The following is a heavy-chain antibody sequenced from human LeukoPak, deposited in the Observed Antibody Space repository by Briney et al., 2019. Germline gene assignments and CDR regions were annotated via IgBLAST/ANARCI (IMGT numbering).Heavy chain of an antibody. D-gene: IGHD2-2*03. Sequence: PGGSLRLSCAASGFTFSNAWVSWVRQAPGKGLEWVGRIKSKTDGGTTDYAAPVKGRFTISRDDSKNTLYLQMNSLKTEDTAVYYCTTLDIVVVPAATDTDYWGQGTLVTVSS. CDR3: TTLDIVVVPAATDTDY. J-gene: IGHJ4*02. CDR1: GFTFSNAW. CDR2: IKSKTDGGTT. V-gene: IGHV3-15*01.